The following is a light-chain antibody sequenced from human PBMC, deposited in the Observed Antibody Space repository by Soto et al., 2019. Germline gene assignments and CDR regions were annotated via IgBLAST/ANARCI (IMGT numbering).Light chain of an antibody. Sequence: DIPMTQSPSTLSASVGDRVTITCRASQSISSWLAWYQQKPGKAPKLLIYDASSLESGVPSRFSGSGSGTEFTLTISSPQPDDFATYYCQQYNSYPLTFGGGTKVEIK. CDR3: QQYNSYPLT. CDR2: DAS. CDR1: QSISSW. J-gene: IGKJ4*01. V-gene: IGKV1-5*01.